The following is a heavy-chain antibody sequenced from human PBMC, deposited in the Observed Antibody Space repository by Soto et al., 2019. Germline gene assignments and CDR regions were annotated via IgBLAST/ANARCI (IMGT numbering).Heavy chain of an antibody. D-gene: IGHD2-2*01. CDR2: IWYDGSNK. J-gene: IGHJ6*02. V-gene: IGHV3-33*01. CDR1: GFTFSSYG. CDR3: ARDLVVVPAATGDGMDV. Sequence: PGGSLRLSCAASGFTFSSYGMHWVRQAPGKGLEWVAVIWYDGSNKYYADSVKGRFTISRDNSKNTLYLQMNSLRAEDTAVYYCARDLVVVPAATGDGMDVWGQGTTVTVSS.